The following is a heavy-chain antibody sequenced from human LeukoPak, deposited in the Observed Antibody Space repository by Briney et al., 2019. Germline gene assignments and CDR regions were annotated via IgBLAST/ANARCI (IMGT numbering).Heavy chain of an antibody. J-gene: IGHJ4*02. D-gene: IGHD6-25*01. CDR2: LNSDGSST. V-gene: IGHV3-74*01. CDR1: GFTFSSYW. CDR3: ARDGIAAPHDY. Sequence: GGSLRLSCAASGFTFSSYWMHWVRQAPGKGLVWVSRLNSDGSSTSYADSVKGRFTISRDNDKNTLYLQTNSLRAEDTAVYYCARDGIAAPHDYWGQGTLVTVSS.